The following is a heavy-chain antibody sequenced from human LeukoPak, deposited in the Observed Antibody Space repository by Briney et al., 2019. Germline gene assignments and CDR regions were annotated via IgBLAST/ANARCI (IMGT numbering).Heavy chain of an antibody. CDR2: IYYSGST. D-gene: IGHD6-13*01. J-gene: IGHJ4*02. CDR1: GGSISSGDYY. CDR3: ARVVRGVGQQLDRGLSDY. V-gene: IGHV4-30-4*01. Sequence: SETLSLTCTVSGGSISSGDYYWSWIRQPPGKGLEWIGYIYYSGSTYYNPSLKSRVTISVDTSKNQFSLKLSSVTAADTAVYYCARVVRGVGQQLDRGLSDYWGQGTLVTVSS.